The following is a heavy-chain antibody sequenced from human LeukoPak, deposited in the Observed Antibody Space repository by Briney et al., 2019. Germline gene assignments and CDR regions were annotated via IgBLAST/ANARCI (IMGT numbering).Heavy chain of an antibody. CDR2: INHSGST. D-gene: IGHD6-6*01. CDR1: GGSLSGYY. Sequence: PSETLSLTCAVDGGSLSGYYWSWIRQPPGKGLEWIGEINHSGSTNYNPSLKSRVTISVDTSKNQFSLKLSSVTAADTAVYYCARGFASSSRPGWFDPWGQGTLVTVSS. V-gene: IGHV4-34*01. CDR3: ARGFASSSRPGWFDP. J-gene: IGHJ5*02.